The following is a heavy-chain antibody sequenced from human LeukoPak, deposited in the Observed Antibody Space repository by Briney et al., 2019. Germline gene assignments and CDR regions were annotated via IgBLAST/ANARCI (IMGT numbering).Heavy chain of an antibody. V-gene: IGHV4-39*01. CDR3: ARHGSYLFDY. D-gene: IGHD1-26*01. Sequence: SETLSLTCTVSGGSISSSSYYWGWIRQPPGKGLEWIGSIYYSGSTYYNPSLKSRVTISVDTSKNQFSLKLSSVTAADTAVYYCARHGSYLFDYWGQGTMVTVSS. CDR2: IYYSGST. J-gene: IGHJ4*02. CDR1: GGSISSSSYY.